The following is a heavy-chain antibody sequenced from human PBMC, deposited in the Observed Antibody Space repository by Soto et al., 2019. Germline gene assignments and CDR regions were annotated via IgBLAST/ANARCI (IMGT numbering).Heavy chain of an antibody. D-gene: IGHD2-8*02. CDR1: GGSFSGYY. CDR3: ARDKITGLFDY. CDR2: INHSGST. V-gene: IGHV4-34*01. Sequence: TSETLSLTCAVYGGSFSGYYWTWIRQPPGTGLEWIGEINHSGSTNYNPPLKSRVTISVDTSKNQFSLKLTSVTAADTAVYYCARDKITGLFDYWGQGTQVTVSS. J-gene: IGHJ4*02.